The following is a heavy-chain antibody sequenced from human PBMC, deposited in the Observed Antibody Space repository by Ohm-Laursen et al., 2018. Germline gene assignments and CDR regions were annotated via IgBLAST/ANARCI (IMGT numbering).Heavy chain of an antibody. V-gene: IGHV3-23*05. CDR1: GFTFSTYG. CDR2: TSISGTFT. Sequence: GSLRLSCAASGFTFSTYGMSWVRQAAGKGLEWVSGTSISGTFTHYADSVRGRFTMSRDNSKNTLYLQMNSLKAEDTAVYYCAKDQMASSWSNDAFDMWGQGTMVPVSS. D-gene: IGHD2-2*01. J-gene: IGHJ3*02. CDR3: AKDQMASSWSNDAFDM.